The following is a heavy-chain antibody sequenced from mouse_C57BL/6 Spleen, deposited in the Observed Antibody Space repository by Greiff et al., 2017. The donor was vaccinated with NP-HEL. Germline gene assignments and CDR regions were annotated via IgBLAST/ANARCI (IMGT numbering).Heavy chain of an antibody. CDR3: ARGDYGSSPLFDY. CDR1: GYTFTSYW. CDR2: IDPSDSET. Sequence: QVQLQQPGAELVRPGSSVKLSCKASGYTFTSYWMHWVKQRPIQGLEWIGNIDPSDSETHYNQKFKDKATLTVDKSSSTAYMQLSSLTSEDSAVYYCARGDYGSSPLFDYWGQGTTLTVSS. V-gene: IGHV1-52*01. J-gene: IGHJ2*01. D-gene: IGHD1-1*01.